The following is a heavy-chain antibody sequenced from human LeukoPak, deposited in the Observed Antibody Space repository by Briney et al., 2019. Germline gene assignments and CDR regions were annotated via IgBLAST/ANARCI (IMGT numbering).Heavy chain of an antibody. J-gene: IGHJ4*02. D-gene: IGHD3-22*01. Sequence: GGSLRLSCAASGFTFSSYDMHWVRQATGKGLEWVSAIGTAGDTYYPGSVKGRFTISRENAKNSLYLQMNSLRAEDTAVYYCARGNLHYYDSSGYYPPYYFDYWGQGTLVTVSS. CDR3: ARGNLHYYDSSGYYPPYYFDY. CDR1: GFTFSSYD. CDR2: IGTAGDT. V-gene: IGHV3-13*01.